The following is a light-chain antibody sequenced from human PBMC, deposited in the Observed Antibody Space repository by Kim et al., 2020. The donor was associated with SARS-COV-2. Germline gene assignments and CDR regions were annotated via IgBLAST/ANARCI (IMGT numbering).Light chain of an antibody. Sequence: DIQMTQSPSSLSASVGDRVTITCQASQDINNYLNWYQQKPGKAPKLLINDASTLEPGVPSRFSGSRSGTDYTFTISSLQPEDVATYYCQQYDNLPITFGHGTRLEIK. CDR2: DAS. CDR3: QQYDNLPIT. V-gene: IGKV1-33*01. J-gene: IGKJ5*01. CDR1: QDINNY.